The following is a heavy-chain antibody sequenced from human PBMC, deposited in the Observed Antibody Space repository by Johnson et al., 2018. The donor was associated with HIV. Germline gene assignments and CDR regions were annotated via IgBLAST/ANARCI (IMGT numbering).Heavy chain of an antibody. CDR1: GFTFSRYP. V-gene: IGHV3-30-3*01. D-gene: IGHD3-10*01. J-gene: IGHJ3*02. CDR3: ARETYYSSIDAFDI. CDR2: ISYDGSNK. Sequence: QVQLVESGGGVVQPERSVRLSCAASGFTFSRYPMHWIRQAPGEGLEWVAVISYDGSNKYYADSVKGRFTISRDNSKTTLYLQMNSLRTEDMAVYYCARETYYSSIDAFDIWGQGTMVTVSS.